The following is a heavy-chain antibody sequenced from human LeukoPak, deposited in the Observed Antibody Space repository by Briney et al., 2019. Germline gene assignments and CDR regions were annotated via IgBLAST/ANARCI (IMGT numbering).Heavy chain of an antibody. Sequence: EASVKVSCKASGCTFTSYAMHWVCQAPGQRLEWMGWINAGNGNTKYSQKFQGRVTITRDTSASTTYMELSSLRSEDTAVYYCARDLSRITMVRGVNGMDVWGKGTTVTVSS. CDR3: ARDLSRITMVRGVNGMDV. CDR1: GCTFTSYA. V-gene: IGHV1-3*01. J-gene: IGHJ6*04. D-gene: IGHD3-10*01. CDR2: INAGNGNT.